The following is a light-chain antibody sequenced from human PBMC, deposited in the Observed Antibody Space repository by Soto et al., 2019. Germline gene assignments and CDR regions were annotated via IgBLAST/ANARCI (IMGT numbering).Light chain of an antibody. CDR2: EVN. CDR1: SSDVGASNY. V-gene: IGLV2-8*01. Sequence: QSVLTQPPSASGSPGQSVTISCTGTSSDVGASNYVSWYQQHPGKAPKLMISEVNKRPSGVPDRFSGSKSGNTASLTVSGLQAEDEADYYCGSSAGTKNMVFGGGTKLTVL. CDR3: GSSAGTKNMV. J-gene: IGLJ2*01.